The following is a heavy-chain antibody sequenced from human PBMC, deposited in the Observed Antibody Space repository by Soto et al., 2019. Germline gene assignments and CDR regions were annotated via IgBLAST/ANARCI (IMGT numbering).Heavy chain of an antibody. D-gene: IGHD2-15*01. Sequence: PGESLKISCKGSGYSFTSYWIGWVRQMPGKGLEWMGIIYPGDSDTRYSPSFQGQVTISADKSISTAYLQWSSLKASDTAMYYCASMGCSGSSCYSPDAFDIWGQGTMVTVSS. CDR1: GYSFTSYW. CDR3: ASMGCSGSSCYSPDAFDI. J-gene: IGHJ3*02. V-gene: IGHV5-51*01. CDR2: IYPGDSDT.